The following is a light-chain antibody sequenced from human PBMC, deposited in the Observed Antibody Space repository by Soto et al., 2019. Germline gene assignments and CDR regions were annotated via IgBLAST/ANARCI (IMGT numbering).Light chain of an antibody. CDR2: AAS. CDR3: QQSYSTPPLT. Sequence: DIQMTQSPSSLSASVGDRATITCRASQSIRYYLNWYQQKPGKAPKLLIYAASSLQSGVPSRFSGSGSGTDFTLTTSSLQPEDFVTYYYQQSYSTPPLTFGQGTKLEIK. V-gene: IGKV1-39*01. J-gene: IGKJ2*01. CDR1: QSIRYY.